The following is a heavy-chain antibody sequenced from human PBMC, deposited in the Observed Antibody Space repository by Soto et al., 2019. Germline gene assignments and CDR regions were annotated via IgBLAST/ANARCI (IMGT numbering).Heavy chain of an antibody. CDR1: GGTFSSYA. V-gene: IGHV1-69*01. D-gene: IGHD3-3*01. Sequence: QVQLVQSGAEVKKPGSSVKVSCKASGGTFSSYAISWVRQSPVQGLEWMGGIIPIFGTANYAQKFQGRVTITADESTSTAYMELSSLRAEDTAVYYCAGGLPIFGVVTSNNWFDPWGQGTLVTVSS. CDR3: AGGLPIFGVVTSNNWFDP. CDR2: IIPIFGTA. J-gene: IGHJ5*02.